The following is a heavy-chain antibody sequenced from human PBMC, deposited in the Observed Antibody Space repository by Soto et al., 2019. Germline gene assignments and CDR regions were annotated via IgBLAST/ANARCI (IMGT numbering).Heavy chain of an antibody. CDR2: ISYDGAKK. Sequence: QVQLVESGGGVVQPGRSLRLSCAASGFTFSDYAMHWVRQAPGKGLEWVAVISYDGAKKYYADSVKGRFTIFTENSTNTLYLEMDSLRVEDTAVYYCARDRDHRPTYYYYYWGQGSLVTVSS. CDR1: GFTFSDYA. V-gene: IGHV3-30-3*01. J-gene: IGHJ4*02. CDR3: ARDRDHRPTYYYYY. D-gene: IGHD3-10*01.